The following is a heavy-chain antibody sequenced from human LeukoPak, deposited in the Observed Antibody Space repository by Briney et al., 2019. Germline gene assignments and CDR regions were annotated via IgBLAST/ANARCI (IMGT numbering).Heavy chain of an antibody. V-gene: IGHV5-51*01. CDR2: INPGDSDT. CDR1: GYSFASYW. J-gene: IGHJ4*02. D-gene: IGHD2-2*01. CDR3: ATINGYCSSTSCSLMFDC. Sequence: GESLKISCKGSGYSFASYWIGWVRQMPGKGLEWMGIINPGDSDTRYSPSFQGQVTISADKSISTTHLQWSSLKASDTAMYYCATINGYCSSTSCSLMFDCWGQGTLVTVSS.